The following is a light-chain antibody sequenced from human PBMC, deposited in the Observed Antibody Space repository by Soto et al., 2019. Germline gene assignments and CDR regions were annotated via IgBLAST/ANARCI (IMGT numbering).Light chain of an antibody. CDR1: QSVASSY. J-gene: IGKJ2*01. V-gene: IGKV3-20*01. CDR3: QQYGSSSYT. Sequence: EIVLTQSPGTLSLSPGEGATLSCRASQSVASSYLAWYQQKPGQAPRPLIYGASNRATGIPDRFSGGGSGTDFTLTISRLEPEDFAVYYCQQYGSSSYTFGQGTKLEIK. CDR2: GAS.